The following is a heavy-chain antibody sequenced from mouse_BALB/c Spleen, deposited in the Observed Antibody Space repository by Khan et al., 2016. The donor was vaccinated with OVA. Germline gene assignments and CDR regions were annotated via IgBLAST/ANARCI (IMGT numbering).Heavy chain of an antibody. D-gene: IGHD1-1*01. CDR2: ISSGGSYN. CDR3: TRHRGYYGSNPYFDY. V-gene: IGHV5-6-4*01. J-gene: IGHJ2*01. CDR1: GFSFSSYS. Sequence: EVELVESGGGLVRPGGSLKLSCAASGFSFSSYSMSWVRQTPEKRLEWVATISSGGSYNYYPDSVKGRFTISSDNAKNTLFLQMSRLKSEDTAMYYSTRHRGYYGSNPYFDYWGQGTTLTVAS.